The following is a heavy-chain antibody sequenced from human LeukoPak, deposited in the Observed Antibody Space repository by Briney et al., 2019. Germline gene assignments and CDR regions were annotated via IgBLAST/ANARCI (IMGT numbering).Heavy chain of an antibody. CDR2: IYYSGST. V-gene: IGHV4-39*07. D-gene: IGHD1-26*01. CDR3: ARVDSGSYYGGYYFDY. J-gene: IGHJ4*02. Sequence: PSETLSLTCTVSGGSISSSSYYWGWIRQPRGKGLEWIGSIYYSGSTYYNPSLKSRVTISVDTSKNQFSLKLSSVTAADTAVYYCARVDSGSYYGGYYFDYWGQGTLVTVSS. CDR1: GGSISSSSYY.